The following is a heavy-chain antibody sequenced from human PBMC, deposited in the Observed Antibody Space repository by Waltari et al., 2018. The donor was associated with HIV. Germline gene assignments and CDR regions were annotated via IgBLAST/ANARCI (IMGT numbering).Heavy chain of an antibody. J-gene: IGHJ4*02. D-gene: IGHD4-17*01. CDR3: ARALTNFGGF. V-gene: IGHV3-21*01. CDR1: GFTFSSFS. CDR2: ISCGSSFI. Sequence: EVQLVESGGGLVKPGGSLRLSCAGAGFTFSSFSMNWVRQAPGKGRGWVASISCGSSFIDYADSVKGRFTISRDNAKNSLYLQMKSLRVEDTALYYCARALTNFGGFWGQGTLVTVSS.